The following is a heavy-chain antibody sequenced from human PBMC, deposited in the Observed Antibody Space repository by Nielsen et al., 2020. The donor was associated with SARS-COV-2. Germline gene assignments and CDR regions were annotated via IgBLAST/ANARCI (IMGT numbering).Heavy chain of an antibody. V-gene: IGHV3-13*01. J-gene: IGHJ4*02. CDR1: GFTFSSYD. CDR2: IGTAGDT. D-gene: IGHD4-23*01. Sequence: GGSLRLSCAASGFTFSSYDMHWVRQATGKGLEWVSAIGTAGDTYYPGSVKGRFTISRENAKNSLYLQMNSLRAGDTAVYYCAREGGVVTYDYWGQGTLVTVSS. CDR3: AREGGVVTYDY.